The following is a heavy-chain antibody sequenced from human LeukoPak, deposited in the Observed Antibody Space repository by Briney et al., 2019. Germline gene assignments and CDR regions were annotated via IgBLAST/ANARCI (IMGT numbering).Heavy chain of an antibody. CDR2: ISGSGGST. CDR3: AKDASGYCSGGSCITKDY. D-gene: IGHD2-15*01. V-gene: IGHV3-23*01. J-gene: IGHJ4*02. CDR1: GFTFSSYA. Sequence: QAGGSLRLSCAASGFTFSSYAMSWVRQAPGKGLEWVSAISGSGGSTYYADSVKGRFTISRDNSKNTLYLQMNSLRAEDTAVYYCAKDASGYCSGGSCITKDYWGQGTLVTVSS.